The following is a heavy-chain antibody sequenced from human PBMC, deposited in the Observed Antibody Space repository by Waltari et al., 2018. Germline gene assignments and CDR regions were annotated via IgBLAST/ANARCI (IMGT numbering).Heavy chain of an antibody. CDR1: GFTFTSYA. J-gene: IGHJ4*02. V-gene: IGHV3-30-3*01. D-gene: IGHD6-13*01. Sequence: GVVQPGRSLRLSCAASGFTFTSYAMHWVRQAPGKGLEWVAVISYDGSNKYYADSVKGRFTISRDNSKNTLYLQMNSLRAEDTAVYYCAREGSIYFDYWGQGTLVTVSS. CDR3: AREGSIYFDY. CDR2: ISYDGSNK.